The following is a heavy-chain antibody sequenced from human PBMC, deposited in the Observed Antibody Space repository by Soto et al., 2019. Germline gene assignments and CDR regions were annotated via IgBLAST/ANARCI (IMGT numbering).Heavy chain of an antibody. V-gene: IGHV4-4*02. D-gene: IGHD5-12*01. CDR1: GGSISSSNW. J-gene: IGHJ4*02. Sequence: QVQLQESGPGLVKPSGTLSLTCAVSGGSISSSNWWSWVRQPPGKGLEWIGEIYHSGSTNYNPSLTSRVPISVDKSTTQFSLQLSAVTAADTAVYYCARAAAGGYSAYEVFDYWGQGTLVTVSS. CDR3: ARAAAGGYSAYEVFDY. CDR2: IYHSGST.